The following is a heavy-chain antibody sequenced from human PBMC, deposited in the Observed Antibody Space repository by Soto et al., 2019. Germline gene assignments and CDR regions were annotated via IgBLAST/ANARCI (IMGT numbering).Heavy chain of an antibody. CDR3: ARDGDCSSTSCSVYNWFDP. V-gene: IGHV1-18*04. J-gene: IGHJ5*02. CDR1: GYTFTSYG. CDR2: ISAYNGNT. D-gene: IGHD2-2*03. Sequence: GASVKVSCKASGYTFTSYGISWVRQAPGQGLEWMGWISAYNGNTSYAQKLQGRVTMTTDTSTSTAYMELRSLRSDDTAVYYCARDGDCSSTSCSVYNWFDPWGQGTLVTVSS.